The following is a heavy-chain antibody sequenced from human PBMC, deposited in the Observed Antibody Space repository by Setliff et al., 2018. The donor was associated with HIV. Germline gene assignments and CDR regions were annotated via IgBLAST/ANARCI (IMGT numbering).Heavy chain of an antibody. D-gene: IGHD2-8*02. CDR1: GFTFSSCG. CDR3: AKDQVMRPITGYYYGMDV. V-gene: IGHV3-30*02. CDR2: ILYDGSSK. Sequence: PGGSLRLSCVASGFTFSSCGMHWVRQAPGKGLEWVALILYDGSSKYYTDSVKDRFTISRDNSKNTLYLQMNSLRAEDTAVYYCAKDQVMRPITGYYYGMDVWGQGTTVTVSS. J-gene: IGHJ6*02.